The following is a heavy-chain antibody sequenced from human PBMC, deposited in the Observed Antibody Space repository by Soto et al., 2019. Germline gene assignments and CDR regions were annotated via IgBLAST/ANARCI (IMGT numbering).Heavy chain of an antibody. J-gene: IGHJ3*02. CDR2: IYWDDDQ. CDR1: GFSLRTNGVG. D-gene: IGHD3-10*01. Sequence: QVTLKESGRTLVKPTQTLTLTCSFSGFSLRTNGVGVGWIRQPPGKALECLARIYWDDDQRYNPSLKSRLTIAKDTSRNQAVLTLTNMDPVDTPTYYCARIKVVRGVIITGAFDTWGQGTMVTVSS. CDR3: ARIKVVRGVIITGAFDT. V-gene: IGHV2-5*02.